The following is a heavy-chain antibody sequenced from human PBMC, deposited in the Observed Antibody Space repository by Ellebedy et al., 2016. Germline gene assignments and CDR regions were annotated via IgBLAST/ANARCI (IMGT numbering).Heavy chain of an antibody. V-gene: IGHV3-23*01. J-gene: IGHJ4*02. Sequence: GESLKISCAASGFTFSSYAMSWVRQAPGKGLEWVSAISGSGGSTYYADSVKGRFTISRDNSKNTLYLQMNSLRAEDTAVYYCARDHKTGYYDYWGQGTLVTVSS. D-gene: IGHD1-1*01. CDR3: ARDHKTGYYDY. CDR2: ISGSGGST. CDR1: GFTFSSYA.